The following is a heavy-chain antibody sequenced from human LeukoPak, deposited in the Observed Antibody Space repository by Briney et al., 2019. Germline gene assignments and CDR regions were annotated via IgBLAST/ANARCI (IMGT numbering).Heavy chain of an antibody. J-gene: IGHJ6*02. Sequence: ASVKVSCKASGYTFTSYYMHWVRRAPGQGLEWMGIINPSGGSTSYAQKFQGRVTMTRDTSTSTVYMELSSLRSEDTAVYYCARDILVGATSYYYYGMDVWGQGTTVTVSS. CDR2: INPSGGST. V-gene: IGHV1-46*01. CDR3: ARDILVGATSYYYYGMDV. D-gene: IGHD1-26*01. CDR1: GYTFTSYY.